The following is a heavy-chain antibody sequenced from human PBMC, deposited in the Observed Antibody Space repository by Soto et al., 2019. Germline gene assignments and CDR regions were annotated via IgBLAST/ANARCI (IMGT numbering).Heavy chain of an antibody. CDR2: IIPIFGTA. V-gene: IGHV1-69*13. D-gene: IGHD6-13*01. Sequence: SVKVSCKASGGTFSSYAISWVRQAPGQGLEWMGGIIPIFGTANYAQKFQGRVTITADESTSTAYMELSSLRSEDTAVYYCAGDYFSSSTIYYFDYWGQGTLVTVSS. J-gene: IGHJ4*02. CDR1: GGTFSSYA. CDR3: AGDYFSSSTIYYFDY.